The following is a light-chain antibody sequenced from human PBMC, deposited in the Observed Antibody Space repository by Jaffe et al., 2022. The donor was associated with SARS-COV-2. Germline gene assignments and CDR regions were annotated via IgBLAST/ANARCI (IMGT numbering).Light chain of an antibody. V-gene: IGKV1-39*01. CDR2: DAS. Sequence: DIQMTQSPSSLSASVGDRVTITCRASRSIISYLNWYQQKPGKAPKLLIYDASSLQSGVPSRFSGSGSGTDFILAISSLQPEDFATYYCQQSYNTPFTFGPGTKVGIK. CDR1: RSIISY. J-gene: IGKJ3*01. CDR3: QQSYNTPFT.